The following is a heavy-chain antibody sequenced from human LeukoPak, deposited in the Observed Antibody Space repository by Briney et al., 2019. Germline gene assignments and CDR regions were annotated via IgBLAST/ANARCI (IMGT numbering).Heavy chain of an antibody. V-gene: IGHV3-23*01. D-gene: IGHD1-26*01. J-gene: IGHJ4*02. CDR3: AKDLNIVGATYYFDY. Sequence: GGSLRLSCAASGFTFSSYAMSWVRQAPGKGLEWVSAISGSGGSTYYADSVKGRFTISRDNSKNTLYLQMNSLRAEDTAVYYCAKDLNIVGATYYFDYWGQGTLVTVSS. CDR2: ISGSGGST. CDR1: GFTFSSYA.